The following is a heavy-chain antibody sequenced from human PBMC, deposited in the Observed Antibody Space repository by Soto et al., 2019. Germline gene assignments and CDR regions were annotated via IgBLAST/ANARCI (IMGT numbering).Heavy chain of an antibody. CDR2: IYYSGST. V-gene: IGHV4-39*01. CDR3: ASKPYSSSSYPFDY. CDR1: GGSISSSSYY. J-gene: IGHJ4*02. Sequence: SETLSLTCTVSGGSISSSSYYWGWIRQPPGKGLEWIGSIYYSGSTYYNPSLKSRVTISVDTSKNQLSLKLSSVTAADTAVYYCASKPYSSSSYPFDYWGQGTLVTVSS. D-gene: IGHD6-13*01.